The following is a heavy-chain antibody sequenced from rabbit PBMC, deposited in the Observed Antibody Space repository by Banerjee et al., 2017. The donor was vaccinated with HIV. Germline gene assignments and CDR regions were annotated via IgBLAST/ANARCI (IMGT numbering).Heavy chain of an antibody. Sequence: QSLEESGGGLVKPGASLTLTCTASGFSFSSGYYVFWVRQAPGKGLEWIACIGIDSKGAAYYASWAKGRFTISKTSSTTVTLQMTSLTAADTATYFCARGGTISVYGYFNLWGPGTLVTVS. V-gene: IGHV1S40*01. J-gene: IGHJ4*01. CDR3: ARGGTISVYGYFNL. CDR1: GFSFSSGYY. CDR2: IGIDSKGAA. D-gene: IGHD1-1*01.